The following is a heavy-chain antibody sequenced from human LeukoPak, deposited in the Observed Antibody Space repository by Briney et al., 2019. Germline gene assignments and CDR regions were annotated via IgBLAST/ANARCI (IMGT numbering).Heavy chain of an antibody. V-gene: IGHV3-15*01. CDR3: TTRKLFRLLWFGELSGDPPTY. Sequence: GGSLRLSCAASGFTFSNAWMSWVRQAPGKGLEWVGRIRSKTDGGTTDYAAPVKGRFTISRDDSKNTLYLQMNSLKTEDTAVYYCTTRKLFRLLWFGELSGDPPTYWGQGTLVTVSS. J-gene: IGHJ4*02. CDR1: GFTFSNAW. CDR2: IRSKTDGGTT. D-gene: IGHD3-10*01.